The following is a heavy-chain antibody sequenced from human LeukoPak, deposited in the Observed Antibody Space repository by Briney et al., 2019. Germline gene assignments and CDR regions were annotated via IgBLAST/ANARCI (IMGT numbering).Heavy chain of an antibody. Sequence: GRSLRLSCAASGFTFSSYAMHGVGQAPGKGLEGVAVISYGGSNKYYADSVKGRFTISRDNTQNTLYLQMNSLRAEDTAVYYCAQSWISGWSPRYYGMDVWGQGTTVTVSS. J-gene: IGHJ6*02. V-gene: IGHV3-30-3*01. CDR2: ISYGGSNK. CDR3: AQSWISGWSPRYYGMDV. CDR1: GFTFSSYA. D-gene: IGHD6-19*01.